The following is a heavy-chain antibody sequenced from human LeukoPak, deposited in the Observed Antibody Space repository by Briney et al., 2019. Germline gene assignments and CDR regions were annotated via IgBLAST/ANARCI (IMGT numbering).Heavy chain of an antibody. CDR2: ISAYNGNT. J-gene: IGHJ4*02. Sequence: ASVKVSCKASGYTFTSYGISWVRQAPGQGLEWMGWISAYNGNTNYAQKLQGRVTMTTDTSTSTAYMELRSLRSDDTAVYYCAREEMSTKFPNHYYFDYWGQGTLVTVSS. CDR3: AREEMSTKFPNHYYFDY. CDR1: GYTFTSYG. D-gene: IGHD5-24*01. V-gene: IGHV1-18*01.